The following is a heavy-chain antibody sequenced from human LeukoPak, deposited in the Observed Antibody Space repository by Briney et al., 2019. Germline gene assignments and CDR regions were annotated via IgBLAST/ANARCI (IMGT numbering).Heavy chain of an antibody. Sequence: SETLSLTCNVSGVSVSDGRYYWTWIRQHPGKGLEWIGYKYYSGSAKYSPSLKSRLTISIDTSKNQFSLQLSSVTAADTATYYCATPYCGSTSCLDVFNVWGQGTRVTVSS. CDR3: ATPYCGSTSCLDVFNV. D-gene: IGHD2-2*01. CDR1: GVSVSDGRYY. CDR2: KYYSGSA. V-gene: IGHV4-31*03. J-gene: IGHJ3*01.